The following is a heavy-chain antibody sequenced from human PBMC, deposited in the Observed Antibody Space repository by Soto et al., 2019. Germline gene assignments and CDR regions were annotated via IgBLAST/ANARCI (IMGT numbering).Heavy chain of an antibody. V-gene: IGHV5-51*01. Sequence: PGESLKISCKGSGYSFTSYWIGWVRQMPGKGLEWMGIIYPGDSDTRYSPSFQGQVTISADKSISTAYLQWSSLKASDTAMYYCARIGTTSYYYYGMDVWGHGTTVTVSS. CDR3: ARIGTTSYYYYGMDV. J-gene: IGHJ6*02. CDR1: GYSFTSYW. CDR2: IYPGDSDT. D-gene: IGHD1-1*01.